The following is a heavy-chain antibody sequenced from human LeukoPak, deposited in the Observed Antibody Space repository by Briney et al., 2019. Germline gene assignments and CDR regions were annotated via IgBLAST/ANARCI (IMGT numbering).Heavy chain of an antibody. CDR3: AGTIVVVPAAIRSDAFDI. V-gene: IGHV4-4*07. J-gene: IGHJ3*02. D-gene: IGHD2-2*02. CDR1: GGSISSYY. CDR2: IYTSGST. Sequence: SETLSLTCTVSGGSISSYYWSWIRQPAGKGLEWTGRIYTSGSTNYNPSLKSRVTMSVDTSKNQFSLKLSSVTAADTAVYYCAGTIVVVPAAIRSDAFDIWGQGTMVTVSS.